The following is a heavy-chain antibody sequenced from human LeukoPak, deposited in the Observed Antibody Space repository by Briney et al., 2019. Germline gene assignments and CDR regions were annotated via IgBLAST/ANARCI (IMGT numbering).Heavy chain of an antibody. CDR2: ISVYNGRT. Sequence: ASVKVSCKASGYTFTTYGVSWMRQAPGQGLEWMGWISVYNGRTNYAQDFQDRITMTTDPSTSTAYLELRSLRSDDTAMYYCARGLDYFDGTGYRSYWYFDLWGLGALVTVSS. CDR3: ARGLDYFDGTGYRSYWYFDL. V-gene: IGHV1-18*01. J-gene: IGHJ2*01. D-gene: IGHD3-22*01. CDR1: GYTFTTYG.